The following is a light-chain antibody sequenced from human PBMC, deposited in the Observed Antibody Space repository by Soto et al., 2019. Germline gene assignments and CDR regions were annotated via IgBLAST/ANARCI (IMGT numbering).Light chain of an antibody. Sequence: QSVLTQPPSVSGAPGQRVTISCTGSSSNIGAGYDVKWYQQLPGTAPRLLIFGNNNRPSGVPDRFSVSKSGTSASLAFTGLQAEDEADYYCQSYDSSLSGWVFGGGTQLTVL. CDR1: SSNIGAGYD. V-gene: IGLV1-40*01. CDR2: GNN. CDR3: QSYDSSLSGWV. J-gene: IGLJ3*02.